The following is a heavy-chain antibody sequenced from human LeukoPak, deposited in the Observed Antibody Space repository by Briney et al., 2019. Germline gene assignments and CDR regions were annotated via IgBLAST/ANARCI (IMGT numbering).Heavy chain of an antibody. CDR2: ISAYNGNT. Sequence: GASVKVSCKASGGTFSSYAISWVRQAPGQGLEWMGWISAYNGNTNYAQKLQGRVTMTTDTSTSTAYMELRSLRSDDAAVYYCARDRSIAVAGPFDYWGQGTLVTVSS. V-gene: IGHV1-18*01. CDR3: ARDRSIAVAGPFDY. J-gene: IGHJ4*02. D-gene: IGHD6-19*01. CDR1: GGTFSSYA.